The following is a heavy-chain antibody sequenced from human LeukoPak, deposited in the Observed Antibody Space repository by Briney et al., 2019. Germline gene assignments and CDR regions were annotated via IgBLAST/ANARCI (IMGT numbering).Heavy chain of an antibody. J-gene: IGHJ4*02. D-gene: IGHD5-18*01. CDR1: GFTFNTYW. CDR2: ILNDGGST. V-gene: IGHV3-74*01. CDR3: VRHNYGYDY. Sequence: GGSLTLSCAASGFTFNTYWMHWVRQAPGEGPVWVAHILNDGGSTSYADSVKGRFIISRDNAKNTLSLQMNSLSAEDTAVYYCVRHNYGYDYWGQGTPVTVSS.